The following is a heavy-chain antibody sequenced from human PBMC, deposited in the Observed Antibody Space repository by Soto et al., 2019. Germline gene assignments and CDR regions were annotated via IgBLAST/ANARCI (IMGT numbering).Heavy chain of an antibody. CDR1: GLSFIGYS. CDR2: IDHGGST. V-gene: IGHV4-34*01. Sequence: PSETLSLTCTVYGLSFIGYSCTWIRQPPGKGLEWIGEIDHGGSTNYNPSLKSRVTISIDTSKNQFSLKLSSVAAAYTAVYYCARGNRIRGIPRFEYWGEGTLVTVSS. CDR3: ARGNRIRGIPRFEY. J-gene: IGHJ4*02. D-gene: IGHD2-15*01.